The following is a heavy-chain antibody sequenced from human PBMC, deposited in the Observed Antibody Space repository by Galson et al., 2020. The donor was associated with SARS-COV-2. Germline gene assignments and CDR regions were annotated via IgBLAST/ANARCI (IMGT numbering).Heavy chain of an antibody. D-gene: IGHD3-10*02. CDR2: IWYDGSNK. CDR3: AKAICPLCPIDY. CDR1: GFTFSSYG. Sequence: GGSLRLSCAASGFTFSSYGMHWVRQAPGKGLEWVAVIWYDGSNKYYADSVKGRFTISRDNSKNTLYLQMNSLRAEDTAVYYCAKAICPLCPIDYWGQGTLVTVSS. V-gene: IGHV3-33*06. J-gene: IGHJ4*02.